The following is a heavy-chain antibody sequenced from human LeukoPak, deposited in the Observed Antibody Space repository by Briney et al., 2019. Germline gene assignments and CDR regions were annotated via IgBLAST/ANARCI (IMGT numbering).Heavy chain of an antibody. Sequence: SETLSLTCTVSGASITYYHWSWIRQPPGKGLEWIGFIYSSGSTKYNPSLKSRVAISFDTSENRLSLKVGSVTAADTAVYYCARFRSLGASFDNWGQGSLVAVSA. J-gene: IGHJ4*02. CDR2: IYSSGST. V-gene: IGHV4-59*08. CDR1: GASITYYH. D-gene: IGHD1-26*01. CDR3: ARFRSLGASFDN.